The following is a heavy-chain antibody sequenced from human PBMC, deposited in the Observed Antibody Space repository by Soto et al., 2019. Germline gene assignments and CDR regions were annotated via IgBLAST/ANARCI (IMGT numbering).Heavy chain of an antibody. CDR1: GFTVTSSY. V-gene: IGHV3-66*01. CDR3: AREASGSGWWSQGSFES. CDR2: IYSSGST. D-gene: IGHD6-19*01. Sequence: EVQLVESGGGLVQPGGSLRLSCAASGFTVTSSYISWVRQAPGKRLEWVSTIYSSGSTYYADSVRGRFIISRDISENTGELHMNSLTVEDTAVDYCAREASGSGWWSQGSFESWGQGTLVTVSS. J-gene: IGHJ5*01.